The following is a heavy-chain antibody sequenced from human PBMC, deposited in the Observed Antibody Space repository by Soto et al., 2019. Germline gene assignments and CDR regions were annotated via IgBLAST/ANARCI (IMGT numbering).Heavy chain of an antibody. D-gene: IGHD4-17*01. CDR3: ARDLAGDYARYYGMDV. CDR2: IIPIFGTA. V-gene: IGHV1-69*13. J-gene: IGHJ6*02. Sequence: VASVKVSCKASGGTFSSYAISWVRQAPGQGLEWMGGIIPIFGTANYAQKFQGRVTITADESTSTAYMELSSLRSEDTAVYYCARDLAGDYARYYGMDVWGQGTTVTVSS. CDR1: GGTFSSYA.